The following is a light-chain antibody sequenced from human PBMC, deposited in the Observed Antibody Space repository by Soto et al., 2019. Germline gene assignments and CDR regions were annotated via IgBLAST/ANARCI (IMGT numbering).Light chain of an antibody. CDR1: SSDVGGYNF. V-gene: IGLV2-14*01. CDR2: EDS. CDR3: SSYINSSTLV. Sequence: QSALTQPASVSGSPGQSITISCTETSSDVGGYNFVSWYQQHPGKAPKLMIYEDSNRPSGVSNRFSGSKSGNTASLTISGLQADDEAVYYCSSYINSSTLVFGGGTKVTVL. J-gene: IGLJ3*02.